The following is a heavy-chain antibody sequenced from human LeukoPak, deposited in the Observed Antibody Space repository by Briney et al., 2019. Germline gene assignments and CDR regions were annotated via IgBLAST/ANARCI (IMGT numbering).Heavy chain of an antibody. CDR3: AKDSGIAVAGTLRAFDI. J-gene: IGHJ3*02. D-gene: IGHD6-19*01. Sequence: GGSLRLSCSASGFTFSSYAMHWVRQAPGKGLEWVAVISYDGSNKYFADSVKGRFTISRDNSKNTLYLQMNSLRAEDTAVYYCAKDSGIAVAGTLRAFDIWGQGTMVTVSS. V-gene: IGHV3-30*04. CDR1: GFTFSSYA. CDR2: ISYDGSNK.